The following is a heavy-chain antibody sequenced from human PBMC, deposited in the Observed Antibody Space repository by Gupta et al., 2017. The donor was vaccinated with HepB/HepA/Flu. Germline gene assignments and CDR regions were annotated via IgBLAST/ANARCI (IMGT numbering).Heavy chain of an antibody. Sequence: QVQLQESGPGLVKPSETLSLTCTVSGGSISSYYWSWIRQPPGKGLEWIGYIYYSGRTNYNPALKSRVTISVDTAKKQFSLKLRSVTAADTAVYYCARGAGATVTWIDYGGQGTLVTVSS. J-gene: IGHJ4*02. V-gene: IGHV4-59*01. CDR1: GGSISSYY. CDR2: IYYSGRT. D-gene: IGHD4-17*01. CDR3: ARGAGATVTWIDY.